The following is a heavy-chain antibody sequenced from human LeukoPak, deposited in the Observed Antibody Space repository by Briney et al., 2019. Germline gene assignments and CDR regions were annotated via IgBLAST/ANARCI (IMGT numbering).Heavy chain of an antibody. CDR2: IWYDGSNK. CDR3: ARESGYSGYDFDY. J-gene: IGHJ4*02. D-gene: IGHD5-12*01. V-gene: IGHV3-33*01. CDR1: GFTFSSYG. Sequence: GGSLRLSCAASGFTFSSYGMHWVRQAPGKGLEWVAVIWYDGSNKYYADSVKGRFTISRDNSKNTLYLQMNSLRAEDTAVYYCARESGYSGYDFDYWGQGTLVTVSS.